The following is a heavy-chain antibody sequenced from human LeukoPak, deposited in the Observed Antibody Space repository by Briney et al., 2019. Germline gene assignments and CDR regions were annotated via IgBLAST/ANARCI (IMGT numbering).Heavy chain of an antibody. J-gene: IGHJ4*02. CDR2: INSDGSNT. CDR3: ARDSLSGTYRLDY. D-gene: IGHD1-26*01. CDR1: GFTLNNYW. Sequence: GGALRLSCAASGFTLNNYWMHWVRQAPGKGLVWVSRINSDGSNTNYADSVKGRFTISRDNAKNTLYLQMNSLRAEDTAVYYCARDSLSGTYRLDYWGQGALVTVSS. V-gene: IGHV3-74*01.